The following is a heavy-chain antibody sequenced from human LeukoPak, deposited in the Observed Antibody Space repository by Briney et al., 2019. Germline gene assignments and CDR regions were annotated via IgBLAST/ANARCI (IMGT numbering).Heavy chain of an antibody. CDR3: WKGSSGGNYGMDV. CDR2: IKSKTDGGTT. D-gene: IGHD6-13*01. V-gene: IGHV3-15*01. J-gene: IGHJ6*02. CDR1: GITFSTYA. Sequence: GGSLRLSCAASGITFSTYAMSWVRQAPGKGLEWVGRIKSKTDGGTTDYAAPVKGRFTISRDDSKNTLYLQMNSLKTEDTAVYYCWKGSSGGNYGMDVWGQGTTVTVSS.